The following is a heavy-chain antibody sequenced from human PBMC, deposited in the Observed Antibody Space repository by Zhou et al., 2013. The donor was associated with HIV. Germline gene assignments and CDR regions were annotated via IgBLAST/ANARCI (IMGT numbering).Heavy chain of an antibody. V-gene: IGHV1-24*01. CDR3: VTPIVGAVDAFDI. J-gene: IGHJ3*02. CDR1: GYTLTELS. D-gene: IGHD1-26*01. CDR2: FDPEEGEI. Sequence: QVHLVQSGAEVKKPGASVKVSCKVSGYTLTELSMEWVRQAPGKGLEWMGGFDPEEGEIIYAQKFQGRVTMTEDTSTDTAYMELSSLTSEDTAVYYCVTPIVGAVDAFDIWGQGTMVTVSS.